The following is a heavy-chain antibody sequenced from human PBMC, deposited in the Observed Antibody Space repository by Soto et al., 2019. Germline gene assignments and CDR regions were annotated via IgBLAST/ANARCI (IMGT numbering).Heavy chain of an antibody. CDR3: ARAVAGIIDYYVYCMDV. D-gene: IGHD6-19*01. CDR1: GDSVSSNSAA. J-gene: IGHJ6*02. Sequence: SQTLSLTCAISGDSVSSNSAAWNWIRQSPSRGLEWLGRTYYRSKWYNDYAVSVKSRITINPDTSKNQFSLQLNSVTPEDTAVYYYARAVAGIIDYYVYCMDVWGQGTPVTVSS. CDR2: TYYRSKWYN. V-gene: IGHV6-1*01.